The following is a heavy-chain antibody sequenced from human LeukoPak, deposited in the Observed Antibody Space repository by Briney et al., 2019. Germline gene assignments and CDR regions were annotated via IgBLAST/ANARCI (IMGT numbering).Heavy chain of an antibody. D-gene: IGHD1-14*01. CDR2: IYHSGST. Sequence: SETLSLTCTVSGYSISSGYYWGWIRQPPGKGLEWIGNIYHSGSTNYNPSLKSRVTISVDTSKNQISLKLSSVTAADTAVYYCARDQPSYFDYWGQGTLVTVSS. V-gene: IGHV4-38-2*02. CDR1: GYSISSGYY. CDR3: ARDQPSYFDY. J-gene: IGHJ4*02.